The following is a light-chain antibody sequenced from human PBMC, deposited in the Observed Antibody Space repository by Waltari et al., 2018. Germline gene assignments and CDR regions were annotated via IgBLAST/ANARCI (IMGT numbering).Light chain of an antibody. J-gene: IGKJ4*01. Sequence: SCRATERRANWVASDQQRPGPSPRHIICHASYRATSIPARISGSGSVTDFTLTIGSRQPEDFAVYYCQQRRSWPLTFGGGNRVQI. CDR3: QQRRSWPLT. CDR2: HAS. CDR1: ERRANW. V-gene: IGKV3-11*01.